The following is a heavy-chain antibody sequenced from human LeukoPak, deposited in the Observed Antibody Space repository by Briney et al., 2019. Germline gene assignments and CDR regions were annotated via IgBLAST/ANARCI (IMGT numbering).Heavy chain of an antibody. D-gene: IGHD6-13*01. CDR2: ISGSGGST. CDR3: AKLPSSSWYY. V-gene: IGHV3-23*01. CDR1: GFAFSSYL. Sequence: GGSLRLSCAASGFAFSSYLMSWVRQAPGKGLEWVSAISGSGGSTYYADSVKGRFTISRDNSKNTLYLQMNSLRAEDTAVYYCAKLPSSSWYYWGQGTLVTVSS. J-gene: IGHJ4*02.